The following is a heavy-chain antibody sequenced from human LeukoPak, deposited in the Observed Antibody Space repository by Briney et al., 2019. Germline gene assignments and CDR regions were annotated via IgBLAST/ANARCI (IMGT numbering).Heavy chain of an antibody. CDR1: GFTFSSYS. Sequence: PGGSLRLSCAASGFTFSSYSMNWVRLAPGKGLEWVSYISSSRTTIYYADSVKGRFTISRDNARNSLYLEMKSLRAEDTAVYYCARAALPSFHYFDYCGQGALVTVSS. CDR3: ARAALPSFHYFDY. D-gene: IGHD2/OR15-2a*01. V-gene: IGHV3-48*01. J-gene: IGHJ4*02. CDR2: ISSSRTTI.